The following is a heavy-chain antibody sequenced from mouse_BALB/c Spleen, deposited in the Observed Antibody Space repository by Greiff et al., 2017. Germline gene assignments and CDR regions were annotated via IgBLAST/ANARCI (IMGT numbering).Heavy chain of an antibody. Sequence: VQLKQPGAELVKPGASVKLSCKASGYTFTSYWMHWVKQRPGQGLEWIGEINPSNGRTNYNEKFKSKATLTVDKSSSTAYMQLSSLTSEDSAVYYCYYGFAYWGQGTLVTVSA. J-gene: IGHJ3*01. CDR1: GYTFTSYW. CDR2: INPSNGRT. D-gene: IGHD1-2*01. CDR3: YYGFAY. V-gene: IGHV1S81*02.